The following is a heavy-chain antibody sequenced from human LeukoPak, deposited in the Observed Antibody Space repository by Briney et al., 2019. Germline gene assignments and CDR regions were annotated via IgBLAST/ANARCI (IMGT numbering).Heavy chain of an antibody. CDR1: GGTFSSYA. J-gene: IGHJ4*02. CDR3: ARPTYYDFWSGYFEAFDY. Sequence: ASVKVSCKASGGTFSSYAISWVRQAPGQGLEWMGGIIPIFGTANYAQKFQGRVTITADESTSTAYMELSSLRSEDTAVYYCARPTYYDFWSGYFEAFDYWGQGTLVTVSS. V-gene: IGHV1-69*13. D-gene: IGHD3-3*01. CDR2: IIPIFGTA.